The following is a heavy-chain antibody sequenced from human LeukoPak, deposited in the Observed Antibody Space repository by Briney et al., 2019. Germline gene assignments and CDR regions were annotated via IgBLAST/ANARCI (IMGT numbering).Heavy chain of an antibody. Sequence: ASVKVSCKASAYTFTSHGITWVRQAPGQGLEWMGWISAHNGNTNYAQKLQGRVTMTTDISTTTAYMDLRTLSSDDTAVYYCARGEPYSSDWHVDYWGQGSLVTVSS. D-gene: IGHD6-19*01. CDR3: ARGEPYSSDWHVDY. J-gene: IGHJ4*02. V-gene: IGHV1-18*01. CDR2: ISAHNGNT. CDR1: AYTFTSHG.